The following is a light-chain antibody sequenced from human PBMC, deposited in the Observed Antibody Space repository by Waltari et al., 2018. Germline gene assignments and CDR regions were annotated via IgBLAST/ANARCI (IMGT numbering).Light chain of an antibody. CDR1: STDAGRSDY. V-gene: IGLV2-14*03. CDR3: ASYIPGSTLV. J-gene: IGLJ3*02. CDR2: DVT. Sequence: QSALTQPASVSGSPGQSITISCTGTSTDAGRSDYVPWYQHYPDKAPKLMIYDVTNRPSGVSNRFSGSKSGNTASLTISGLQPEDEADYYCASYIPGSTLVFGGGTKLAVL.